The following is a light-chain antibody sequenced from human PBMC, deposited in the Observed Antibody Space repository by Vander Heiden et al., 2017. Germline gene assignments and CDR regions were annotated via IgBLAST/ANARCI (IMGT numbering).Light chain of an antibody. J-gene: IGLJ3*02. V-gene: IGLV2-23*02. Sequence: SALTQPATASGSPGQSITISCTGTSSDVGSYNLVSWYQQHPGKAPKLMIYEVSKRPSGVSNRFSGSKSGNTASLTISGLQAEDEADYYCCSYAGVSTWVFGGGTKLTVL. CDR1: SSDVGSYNL. CDR2: EVS. CDR3: CSYAGVSTWV.